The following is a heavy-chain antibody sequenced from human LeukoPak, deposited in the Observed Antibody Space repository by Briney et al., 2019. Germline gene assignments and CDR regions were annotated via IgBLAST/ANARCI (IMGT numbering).Heavy chain of an antibody. V-gene: IGHV1-2*02. J-gene: IGHJ6*03. CDR2: INPNSGGT. CDR1: GYTFTGYY. D-gene: IGHD5-12*01. Sequence: GASVKVSCKASGYTFTGYYMHWVRQAPGQGLEWMGWINPNSGGTNYAQKFQGRVTMTRDTSISTAYMELSRLRSDDTAVYYCARDSRTVATINAYYYYYYMDVWGKGTTVAVSS. CDR3: ARDSRTVATINAYYYYYYMDV.